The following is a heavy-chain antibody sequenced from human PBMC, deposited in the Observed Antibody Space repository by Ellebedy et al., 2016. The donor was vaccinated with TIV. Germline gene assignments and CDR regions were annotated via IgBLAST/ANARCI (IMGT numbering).Heavy chain of an antibody. D-gene: IGHD6-19*01. CDR3: ARRVAGKASFDY. CDR1: GITFKNAW. V-gene: IGHV3-11*06. J-gene: IGHJ4*02. Sequence: GESLKISCATSGITFKNAWMSWVRQAPGKGLEWVSYIGSVSSHTNYADSVKGRFTVSRDNAKNLLYLQMNSLRAEDTAVYYCARRVAGKASFDYWGQGTLVTVSS. CDR2: IGSVSSHT.